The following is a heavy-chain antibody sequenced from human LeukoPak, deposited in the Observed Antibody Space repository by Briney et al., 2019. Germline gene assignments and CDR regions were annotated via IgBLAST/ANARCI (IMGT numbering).Heavy chain of an antibody. V-gene: IGHV3-21*01. CDR2: ISSDSNI. J-gene: IGHJ3*02. Sequence: TGRSLRLSCAASGFTFSTYAMHWVRQAPGKGLEWVSSISSDSNIFYADSVQGRFTISRDNAENSLFLQMNSLRAEDTAVYYCASRYCTSTNCYAFDIWGQGTMVTVSS. D-gene: IGHD2-2*01. CDR1: GFTFSTYA. CDR3: ASRYCTSTNCYAFDI.